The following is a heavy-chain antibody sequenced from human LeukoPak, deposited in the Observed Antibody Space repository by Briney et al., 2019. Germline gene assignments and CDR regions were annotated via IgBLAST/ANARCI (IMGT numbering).Heavy chain of an antibody. Sequence: GGSLRLSCAASGFTFSYYYMTLLRQVPGKGLELLSYISSSAYIKYADSVKGRFTISRDNAKNSLYLEINSLRAEDTAVYYCARDLYRGYCSSTSCSDEYFQHWGQGTLVTVSS. CDR3: ARDLYRGYCSSTSCSDEYFQH. CDR1: GFTFSYYY. V-gene: IGHV3-11*05. D-gene: IGHD2-2*01. CDR2: ISSSAYI. J-gene: IGHJ1*01.